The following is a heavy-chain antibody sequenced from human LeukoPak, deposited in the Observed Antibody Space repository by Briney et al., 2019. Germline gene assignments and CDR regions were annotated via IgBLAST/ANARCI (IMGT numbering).Heavy chain of an antibody. CDR3: AKGGWNAGYYMDV. V-gene: IGHV3-30*18. CDR1: GFTFSSYG. D-gene: IGHD1-1*01. CDR2: ISYDGSNK. Sequence: GGSLRLSCAASGFTFSSYGMHWVRQAPGKGLEWVAVISYDGSNKYYADSVKGRFTISRDNSKNTLYLQMNSLRAEDTAVFYCAKGGWNAGYYMDVWGKGTTVTVSS. J-gene: IGHJ6*03.